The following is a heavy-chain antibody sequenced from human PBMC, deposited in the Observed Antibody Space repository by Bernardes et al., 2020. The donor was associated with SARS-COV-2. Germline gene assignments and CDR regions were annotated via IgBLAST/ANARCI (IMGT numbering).Heavy chain of an antibody. J-gene: IGHJ4*02. Sequence: GGSLRLSCAASGFAVSSNYVTWVRQAPGKGLERVSVIYSGGNTYYANSVKGRFTISRDYSKNIVFLQMNSLRAEDTAVYFCAAGQAGTSSGDSLEYWGQGTLVTVSS. CDR2: IYSGGNT. CDR3: AAGQAGTSSGDSLEY. CDR1: GFAVSSNY. D-gene: IGHD3-10*01. V-gene: IGHV3-53*01.